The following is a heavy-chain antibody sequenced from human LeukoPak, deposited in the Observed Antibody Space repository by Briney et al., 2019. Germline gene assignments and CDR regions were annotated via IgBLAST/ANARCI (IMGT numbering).Heavy chain of an antibody. CDR3: AREGITTDVFDY. CDR2: ISSSSSYI. J-gene: IGHJ4*02. V-gene: IGHV3-21*01. CDR1: GFTFSSYS. Sequence: GGSLRLSCAASGFTFSSYSMNWVRQAPGKGLEWVSSISSSSSYIYYADSVKGRFTISRDNAKNSLYLQMNSLRAEDTAVYYCAREGITTDVFDYWGQGTLVTVSS. D-gene: IGHD3-3*01.